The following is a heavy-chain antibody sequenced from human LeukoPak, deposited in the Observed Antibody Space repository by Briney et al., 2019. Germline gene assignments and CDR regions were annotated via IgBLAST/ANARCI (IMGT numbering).Heavy chain of an antibody. CDR1: GGSISSYY. CDR2: IYYSGST. Sequence: SETLSLTCIVSGGSISSYYWSWIRQPPGKGLEWIGYIYYSGSTNYNPSLKSRVTISVDTSKNQFSLKLSSVTAADTAVYYCARVGGIAAYNWFDPWGQGTLVTVSS. V-gene: IGHV4-59*01. D-gene: IGHD6-25*01. J-gene: IGHJ5*02. CDR3: ARVGGIAAYNWFDP.